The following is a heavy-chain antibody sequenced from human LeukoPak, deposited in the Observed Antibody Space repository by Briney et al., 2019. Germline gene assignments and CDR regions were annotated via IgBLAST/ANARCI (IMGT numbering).Heavy chain of an antibody. CDR3: AREYGSDALDI. CDR1: GDSISSTNW. J-gene: IGHJ3*02. CDR2: ISHSGST. V-gene: IGHV4-4*02. Sequence: SGTLSLTCAVSGDSISSTNWWSWVRQPPGKGLEWIGEISHSGSTNYNPSLKGRVTISVDKSKNQLSLEVASVTAADTAVFYCAREYGSDALDIWGQGTMVTVSS. D-gene: IGHD4-17*01.